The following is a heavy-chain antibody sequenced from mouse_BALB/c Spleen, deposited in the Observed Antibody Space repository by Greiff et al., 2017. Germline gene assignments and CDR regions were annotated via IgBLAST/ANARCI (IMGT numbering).Heavy chain of an antibody. CDR1: GYAFSSSW. V-gene: IGHV1-82*01. J-gene: IGHJ2*01. CDR3: ARNYGNYVGY. Sequence: VQLQQSGPELVKPGASVKISCKASGYAFSSSWLNWVKQRPGQGLEWIGRIYPGDGDTNYNGKFKGKATLTADKSSGTAYMQLSCLTSVDSVVYFCARNYGNYVGYWGQGTTLTVAS. D-gene: IGHD2-1*01. CDR2: IYPGDGDT.